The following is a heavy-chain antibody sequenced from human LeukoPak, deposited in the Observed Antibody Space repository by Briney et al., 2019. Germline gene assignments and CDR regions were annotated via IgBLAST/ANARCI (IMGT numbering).Heavy chain of an antibody. CDR1: GGTFSSYA. D-gene: IGHD1-14*01. Sequence: GASVKVSCKASGGTFSSYAISWVRQAPGQGLEWMGWISGYNGNTNYAQKLQGRVTMTTDTSTSTAYMELGSLRSDDTAVYYCARDGRVRPVNFDYWGQGTLVTVS. CDR2: ISGYNGNT. V-gene: IGHV1-18*01. J-gene: IGHJ4*02. CDR3: ARDGRVRPVNFDY.